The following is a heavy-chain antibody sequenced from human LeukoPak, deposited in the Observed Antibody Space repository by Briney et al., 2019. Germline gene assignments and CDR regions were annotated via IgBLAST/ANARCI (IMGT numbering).Heavy chain of an antibody. CDR2: IRYDGNNK. D-gene: IGHD3-16*01. Sequence: PGGSLRLSCAASGFTFSTYGMHWVRQAPGKGLEWVAFIRYDGNNKFYADSVKGRFTISRDNSKNTLYLQMNSLRPEDTAVYYCASQSYARFDPWGQGTLVTVSS. V-gene: IGHV3-30*02. J-gene: IGHJ5*02. CDR3: ASQSYARFDP. CDR1: GFTFSTYG.